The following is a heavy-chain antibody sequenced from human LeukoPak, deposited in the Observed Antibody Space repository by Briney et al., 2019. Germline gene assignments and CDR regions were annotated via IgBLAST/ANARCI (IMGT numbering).Heavy chain of an antibody. CDR1: GYTFTSYD. Sequence: APVKVSCKASGYTFTSYDINWVRQATGQGLEWMGWMNPNSGNTGYAQKFQGRVTITRNTSISTAYMELSSLRSEDTAVYYCARGEYDSSGYYYPWGQGTLVTVSS. D-gene: IGHD3-22*01. CDR3: ARGEYDSSGYYYP. V-gene: IGHV1-8*03. J-gene: IGHJ5*02. CDR2: MNPNSGNT.